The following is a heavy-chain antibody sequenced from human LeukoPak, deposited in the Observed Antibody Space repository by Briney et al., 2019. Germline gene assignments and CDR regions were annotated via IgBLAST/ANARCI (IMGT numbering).Heavy chain of an antibody. CDR3: ARDPVWIWDDCVLWSRRYFDY. CDR1: GFTFSSYA. V-gene: IGHV3-30*09. Sequence: GGSLRLSCAASGFTFSSYAMHWVRQAPGKGLEWVAVISYDGSNKYYADSVKGRFAISRDNSKNTLYLQMNSLRAEDTAVYYCARDPVWIWDDCVLWSRRYFDYWGQGTLVTVSS. CDR2: ISYDGSNK. D-gene: IGHD2-2*03. J-gene: IGHJ4*02.